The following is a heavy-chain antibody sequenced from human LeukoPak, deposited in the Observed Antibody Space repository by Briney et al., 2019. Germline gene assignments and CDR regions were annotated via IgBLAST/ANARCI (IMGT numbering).Heavy chain of an antibody. D-gene: IGHD2-15*01. Sequence: SETLSLTCSVSGGSIGTDYWSWIRQPPGRRLEWIGFVYSRGSPTYNPSLQSRVAMSIDMSMNQFSLNLSSVTAADPAVYYCARHVSWYSGGFELWGQGKMVTVSS. CDR3: ARHVSWYSGGFEL. J-gene: IGHJ3*01. CDR1: GGSIGTDY. CDR2: VYSRGSP. V-gene: IGHV4-4*09.